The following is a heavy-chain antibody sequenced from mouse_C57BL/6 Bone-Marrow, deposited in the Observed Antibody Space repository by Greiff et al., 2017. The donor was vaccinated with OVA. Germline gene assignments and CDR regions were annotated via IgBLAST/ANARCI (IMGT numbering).Heavy chain of an antibody. CDR2: INPNNGGT. CDR1: GYTFTDYY. D-gene: IGHD1-1*01. CDR3: ARWGYGSRYFDV. J-gene: IGHJ1*03. Sequence: VQLQQSGPELVKPGASVKISCKASGYTFTDYYMNWVKQSPGKSLEWIGDINPNNGGTSYNQKFKGKATLTVDKSSSTAYMELRSLTSEDSAVYYCARWGYGSRYFDVWGTGTTVTVSS. V-gene: IGHV1-26*01.